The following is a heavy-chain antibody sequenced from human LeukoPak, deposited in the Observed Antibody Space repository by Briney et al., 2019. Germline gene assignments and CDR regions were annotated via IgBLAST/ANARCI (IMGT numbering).Heavy chain of an antibody. D-gene: IGHD3-10*01. J-gene: IGHJ4*02. V-gene: IGHV4-59*08. CDR1: GGSISSDY. CDR2: VYYNGNT. CDR3: ASGVDSLRY. Sequence: SETLSLTCTVSGGSISSDYWSWIRQPPGKGLEWIGYVYYNGNTNYNPSLKSRVTISVDTSMNQFSLKLSSVTAADTAVYYCASGVDSLRYWGQGTLVTVSS.